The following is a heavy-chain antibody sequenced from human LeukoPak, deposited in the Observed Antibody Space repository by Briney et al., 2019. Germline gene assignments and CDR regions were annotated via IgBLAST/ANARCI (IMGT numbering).Heavy chain of an antibody. CDR3: ARQDPRKVGGDAFVI. V-gene: IGHV3-21*01. Sequence: GGSLRLSCAASGFTFSSYSMTWVRKAPGKGLEWVSSISSSSSYIYYADSVKGRFTISRDNAKNSLYLQMNSLRAEDTAVYYCARQDPRKVGGDAFVIWGQGTMVTVSS. J-gene: IGHJ3*02. D-gene: IGHD1-26*01. CDR1: GFTFSSYS. CDR2: ISSSSSYI.